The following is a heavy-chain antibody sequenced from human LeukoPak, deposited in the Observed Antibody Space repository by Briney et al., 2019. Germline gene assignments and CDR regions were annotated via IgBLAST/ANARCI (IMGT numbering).Heavy chain of an antibody. CDR3: ARGAPRIMITFGGVYPFDY. D-gene: IGHD3-16*01. V-gene: IGHV3-11*06. CDR2: ISSSSSYI. CDR1: GFTFSDYH. Sequence: GGSLRLSCAASGFTFSDYHMSWIRQASGKGLEWVSSISSSSSYIYYADSVKGRFTISRDNAKNSLYLQMNSLRAEDTAVYYCARGAPRIMITFGGVYPFDYWGQGTLVTVSS. J-gene: IGHJ4*02.